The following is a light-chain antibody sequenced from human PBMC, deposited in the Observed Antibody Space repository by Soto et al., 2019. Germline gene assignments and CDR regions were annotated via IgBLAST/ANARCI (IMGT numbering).Light chain of an antibody. CDR1: QSVSSSY. J-gene: IGKJ2*02. CDR2: GAS. Sequence: EIVLTQSPGTLSLSPGERATLSCRASQSVSSSYLAWYQQKPGQAPRLLIYGASSRATGIPDRFSGSGSGXXXXXXXSRLEPEDFAVYYCQQYGSSPRGTFGQGTKLEIK. V-gene: IGKV3-20*01. CDR3: QQYGSSPRGT.